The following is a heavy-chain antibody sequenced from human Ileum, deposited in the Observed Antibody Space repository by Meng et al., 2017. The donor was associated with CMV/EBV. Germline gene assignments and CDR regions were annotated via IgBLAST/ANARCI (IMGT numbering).Heavy chain of an antibody. V-gene: IGHV4-4*02. CDR1: GDSITNTKW. CDR2: IYYSGRT. Sequence: QGQLQESGPGLVKPSGTLSLTCTVSGDSITNTKWWTWVRQSPGTGLEWIAEIYYSGRTAYNPSLKSRVTISMDKFKNQFSLMLNFVTAADTAVYYCTGRKVRSTGGQMEWGQGTLVTVSS. J-gene: IGHJ4*02. CDR3: TGRKVRSTGGQME. D-gene: IGHD2-8*01.